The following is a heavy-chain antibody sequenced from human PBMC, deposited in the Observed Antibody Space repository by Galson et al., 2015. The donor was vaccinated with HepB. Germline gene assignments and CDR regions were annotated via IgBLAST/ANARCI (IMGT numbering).Heavy chain of an antibody. J-gene: IGHJ4*02. Sequence: SVKVSCKASGGTFSSYAISWVRQAPGQGLEWMGGIIPILGIANYAQKFQGRVTITADKSTSTAYMELSSLRSEDTAVYYCAREPPYYYDSSGYFDYWGQGTLVTVSS. CDR1: GGTFSSYA. V-gene: IGHV1-69*10. CDR2: IIPILGIA. CDR3: AREPPYYYDSSGYFDY. D-gene: IGHD3-22*01.